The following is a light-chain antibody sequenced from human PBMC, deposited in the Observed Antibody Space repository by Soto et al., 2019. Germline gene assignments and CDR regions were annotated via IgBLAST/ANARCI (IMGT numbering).Light chain of an antibody. CDR1: QSVSSNY. Sequence: EIVLTQSPGTLSLSPGERATLSCRASQSVSSNYLAWYQQKPGQAPRLLIYGASARAAGIPDTISGSGSGTDFTLTISRLEPEDFAVYYCQQYGSPPMTFGQGTRLDIK. J-gene: IGKJ5*01. V-gene: IGKV3-20*01. CDR2: GAS. CDR3: QQYGSPPMT.